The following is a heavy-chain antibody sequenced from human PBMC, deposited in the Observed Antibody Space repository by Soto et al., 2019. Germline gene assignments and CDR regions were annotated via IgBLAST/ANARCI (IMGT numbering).Heavy chain of an antibody. CDR3: ARSYSAAFDY. Sequence: QVQLQESGPGLVKPSETLSLTCTVSGGSVSSGSYYWSWIRQPPGKGLEWIGYIYYSGSTNYNPSLKSRVTISVDTSKNQFSLKLSSVTAADTAVYYCARSYSAAFDYWGQGTLVTVSS. CDR2: IYYSGST. D-gene: IGHD2-15*01. V-gene: IGHV4-61*01. J-gene: IGHJ4*02. CDR1: GGSVSSGSYY.